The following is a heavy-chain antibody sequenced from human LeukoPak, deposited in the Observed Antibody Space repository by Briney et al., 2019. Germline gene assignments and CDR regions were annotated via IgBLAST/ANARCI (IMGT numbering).Heavy chain of an antibody. CDR3: ARGDDSGAHYPSRFDL. CDR2: ISYSGNT. CDR1: GDSITSCF. Sequence: SETLSLTCTVSGDSITSCFWSWIRQSPGEGLEWIGDISYSGNTNSNPSLKSRATMSLDTSKNHFSLKLISVTAADTAVYYCARGDDSGAHYPSRFDLWGRGTLVTVSS. V-gene: IGHV4-59*01. D-gene: IGHD3-22*01. J-gene: IGHJ2*01.